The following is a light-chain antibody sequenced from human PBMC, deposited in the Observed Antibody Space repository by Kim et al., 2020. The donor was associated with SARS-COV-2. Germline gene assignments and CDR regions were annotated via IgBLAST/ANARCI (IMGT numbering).Light chain of an antibody. CDR2: DVS. V-gene: IGLV2-14*04. Sequence: GQSLTSPCTGSSSDIGGLNYVSWYQQHPGKAPRLMIYDVSKWPSGVSNRFSGSKSGNTASLTISGLQAEDEADYYCSSYTSSSTVLFGGGTQLTVL. CDR3: SSYTSSSTVL. CDR1: SSDIGGLNY. J-gene: IGLJ2*01.